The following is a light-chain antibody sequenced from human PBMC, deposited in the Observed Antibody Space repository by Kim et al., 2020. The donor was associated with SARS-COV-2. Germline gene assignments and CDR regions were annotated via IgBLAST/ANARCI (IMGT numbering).Light chain of an antibody. V-gene: IGKV1-39*01. CDR3: QRSYTAPLS. Sequence: DIQMTQSPSSLSASVGDRVTITCRASQIIGSYLNWYQQRPGRAPKLLIYAASNLQSGVPSRFGGSGSGTDFTLTISNLQPEDFATYYCQRSYTAPLSFRGGTKVDIK. CDR1: QIIGSY. CDR2: AAS. J-gene: IGKJ4*01.